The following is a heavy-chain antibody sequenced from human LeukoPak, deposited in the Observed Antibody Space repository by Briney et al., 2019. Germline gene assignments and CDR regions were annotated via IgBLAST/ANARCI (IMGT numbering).Heavy chain of an antibody. D-gene: IGHD5-18*01. CDR3: ARGLVDTAMVPSYYYGMDV. CDR2: INPSGGST. J-gene: IGHJ6*02. CDR1: GYTFTSYG. V-gene: IGHV1-46*01. Sequence: ASVKVSCKASGYTFTSYGISWVRQAPGQGLEWVGIINPSGGSTSYAQKFQGRVTMTRDTSTSTVYMELSSLRSEDTAVYYCARGLVDTAMVPSYYYGMDVWGQGTTVTVSS.